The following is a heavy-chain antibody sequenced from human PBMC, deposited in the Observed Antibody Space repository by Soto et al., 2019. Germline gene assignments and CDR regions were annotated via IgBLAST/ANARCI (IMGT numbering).Heavy chain of an antibody. CDR3: ARGERQQQRDY. V-gene: IGHV4-4*02. CDR2: VHHSGNS. J-gene: IGHJ4*02. Sequence: SETLSLTCAVYGDSIRSDKWWSWVRQPPGKGLEWIGEVHHSGNSNYNPSLKSRVIISVDKPKNQFSLNLSSVTDADTAVYYCARGERQQQRDYWGQGTLVTVAS. D-gene: IGHD6-25*01. CDR1: GDSIRSDKW.